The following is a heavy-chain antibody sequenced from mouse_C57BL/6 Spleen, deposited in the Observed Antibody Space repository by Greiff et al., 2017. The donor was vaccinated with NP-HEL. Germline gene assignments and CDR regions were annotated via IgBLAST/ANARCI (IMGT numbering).Heavy chain of an antibody. V-gene: IGHV1-43*01. CDR3: ARKRDYYGSPYFDY. CDR1: GYSFTGYY. J-gene: IGHJ2*01. CDR2: INPSTGGT. D-gene: IGHD1-1*01. Sequence: VQLQQSGPELVKPGASVKISCKASGYSFTGYYMHWVKQSSEKSLEWIGEINPSTGGTSYNQKFKGKATLTVDKSSSTAYMQLKSLTSEDSAVYYCARKRDYYGSPYFDYWGQGTTLTVSS.